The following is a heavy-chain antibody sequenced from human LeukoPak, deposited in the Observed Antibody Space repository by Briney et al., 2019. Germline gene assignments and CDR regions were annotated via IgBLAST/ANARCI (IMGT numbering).Heavy chain of an antibody. CDR1: GFTFSSYA. Sequence: GGSLRLSCAASGFTFSSYAMSWVRQAPGKGLEWVSSISGRAGSTYYADSVKGRSTISRDNSKNTLFLQMNSLRAEDTAVYYCAKGGPYSSSPDFDYWGQGTLVTVSS. V-gene: IGHV3-23*01. D-gene: IGHD6-6*01. J-gene: IGHJ4*02. CDR2: ISGRAGST. CDR3: AKGGPYSSSPDFDY.